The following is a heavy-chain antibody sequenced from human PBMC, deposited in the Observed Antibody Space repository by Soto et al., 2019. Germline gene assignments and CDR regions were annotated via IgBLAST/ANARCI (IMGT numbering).Heavy chain of an antibody. V-gene: IGHV2-70*11. CDR3: ARMSGYTYGFEY. J-gene: IGHJ4*02. Sequence: SGPTLANPTQTLTLTCTFSGFSLSTSGMCVSWIRQPPGKALEWLARIDWDDDKYYSTSLKTRLTVSKDASKNQVVLTMTNMDPVDTATYYCARMSGYTYGFEYWGQGTLVTVSS. D-gene: IGHD5-18*01. CDR2: IDWDDDK. CDR1: GFSLSTSGMC.